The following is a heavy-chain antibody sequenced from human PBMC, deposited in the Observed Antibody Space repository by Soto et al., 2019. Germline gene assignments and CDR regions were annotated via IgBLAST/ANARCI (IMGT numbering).Heavy chain of an antibody. D-gene: IGHD6-25*01. CDR1: GGSISSGGYY. J-gene: IGHJ4*02. CDR2: IYYIGST. Sequence: QVPLQESGPGLVKPSQTLSLTCTVSGGSISSGGYYWSWISQHPGKGLEWIGYIYYIGSTYYNPSLKSRVTISLDKSKNQFSRKLSSVPAADTAVYYFARSVGVSAAGPFDYWGRGTLVTVSS. CDR3: ARSVGVSAAGPFDY. V-gene: IGHV4-31*03.